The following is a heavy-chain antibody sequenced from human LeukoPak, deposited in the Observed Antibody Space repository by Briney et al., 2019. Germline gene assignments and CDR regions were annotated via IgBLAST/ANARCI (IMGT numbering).Heavy chain of an antibody. Sequence: PGGSLRLSCVASGLTFSTYAMSWVRHAPGKGLEWVSAISGSGGSTYYADSVKGRFTISRDNSKNTLYLQMNSLRAEDTAVYYCAKDWVVGATSPDYWGQGTLVTVSS. D-gene: IGHD1-26*01. J-gene: IGHJ4*02. CDR1: GLTFSTYA. V-gene: IGHV3-23*01. CDR2: ISGSGGST. CDR3: AKDWVVGATSPDY.